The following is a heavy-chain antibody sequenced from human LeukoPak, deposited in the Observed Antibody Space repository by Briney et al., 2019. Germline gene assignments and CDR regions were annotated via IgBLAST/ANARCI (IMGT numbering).Heavy chain of an antibody. CDR3: ARGILYYYGSGSYYSPLDAFDI. Sequence: GGSLRLSCAASGFTFDDYGMSWVRQAPGKGLEWVSGINWNGGSTGYADSVKGRFTISRDNAKNSLYLQMNSLRAEDTALYYCARGILYYYGSGSYYSPLDAFDIWGQGTMVTISS. D-gene: IGHD3-10*01. CDR2: INWNGGST. V-gene: IGHV3-20*04. J-gene: IGHJ3*02. CDR1: GFTFDDYG.